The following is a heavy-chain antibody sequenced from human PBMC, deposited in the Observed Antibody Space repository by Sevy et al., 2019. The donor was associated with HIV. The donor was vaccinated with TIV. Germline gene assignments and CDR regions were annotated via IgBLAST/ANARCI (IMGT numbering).Heavy chain of an antibody. V-gene: IGHV4-39*01. D-gene: IGHD3-3*01. J-gene: IGHJ6*02. CDR3: ARPDSLHSYAFDV. CDR1: GGSISSSSYY. Sequence: SETLSLTCTVSGGSISSSSYYWGWIRQPPGKGPEYIVGIYYTGSTYYNPSLKSRITISVDRSKNQFSLKLTPVTVAETGLYFWARPDSLHSYAFDVWGQGTTVTVSS. CDR2: IYYTGST.